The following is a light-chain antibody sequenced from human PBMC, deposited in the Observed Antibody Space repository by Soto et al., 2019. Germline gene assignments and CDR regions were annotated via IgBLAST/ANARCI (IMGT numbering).Light chain of an antibody. CDR3: QQLNSYPLT. CDR1: QGISNY. J-gene: IGKJ3*01. Sequence: DIQMTQSPSSMSASVGDGVNITCRASQGISNYLVWYQQKPGKAPKPLIYAASTLQSGVPSRISGSGSGTEFTLTISSLQPEDFATYYCQQLNSYPLTFGPGTKVDIK. V-gene: IGKV1-17*03. CDR2: AAS.